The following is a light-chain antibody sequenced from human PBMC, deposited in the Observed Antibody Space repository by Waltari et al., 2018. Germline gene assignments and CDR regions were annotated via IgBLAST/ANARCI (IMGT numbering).Light chain of an antibody. CDR1: RLTNHS. Sequence: SSELTQDPAVSVALGQTVRITCQGDRLTNHSASRYQQKPGQAPILVIYGKNNRPSGIPDRFSGSRSGNTASLTITGAQADDEADYYCNSRDSSAKHVVFGGGTKLTVL. V-gene: IGLV3-19*01. CDR3: NSRDSSAKHVV. CDR2: GKN. J-gene: IGLJ2*01.